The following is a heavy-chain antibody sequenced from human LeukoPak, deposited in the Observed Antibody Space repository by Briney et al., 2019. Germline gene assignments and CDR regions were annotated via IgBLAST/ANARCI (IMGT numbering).Heavy chain of an antibody. D-gene: IGHD4-11*01. J-gene: IGHJ4*02. V-gene: IGHV4-59*01. Sequence: SETLSLTCTVSGGSIGTFFWSWIRQPPGSGLEWIGNVYYSGRTNYNPSLKSRVTISVDTSKKQFSLKLTSMAAGDTAVYYCARGGPLVTHRDYWGQGTLVTVSS. CDR1: GGSIGTFF. CDR3: ARGGPLVTHRDY. CDR2: VYYSGRT.